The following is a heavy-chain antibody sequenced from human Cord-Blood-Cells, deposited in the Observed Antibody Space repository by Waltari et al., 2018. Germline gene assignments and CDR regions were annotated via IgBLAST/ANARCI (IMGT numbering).Heavy chain of an antibody. V-gene: IGHV1-69*09. CDR3: ARDRYSTYYFDY. CDR1: GGTLSSYA. J-gene: IGHJ4*02. CDR2: IIPILGIA. D-gene: IGHD4-4*01. Sequence: QVQLVQSGAEVKQPGSSVKVSCKASGGTLSSYAISWVRQAPGQGLEWMGRIIPILGIANYAQKFQGRVTITADKSTSTAYMELSSLRSEDTAVYYCARDRYSTYYFDYWGQGTLVTVSS.